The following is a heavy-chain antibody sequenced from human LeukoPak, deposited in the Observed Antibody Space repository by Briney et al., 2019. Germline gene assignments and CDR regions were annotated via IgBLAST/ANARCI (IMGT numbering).Heavy chain of an antibody. CDR3: ARDLYSRRMDYHGSGSYFAY. J-gene: IGHJ4*02. Sequence: ASVTVSCKASGYTFTIYGISWVRQAPGQRLQGMGWISAYNGYTHYAQMLQGRVTMTTDTSTSTVSMELRRLRSDDTAVYYCARDLYSRRMDYHGSGSYFAYWGQGTLVTVSS. CDR2: ISAYNGYT. D-gene: IGHD3-10*01. V-gene: IGHV1-18*01. CDR1: GYTFTIYG.